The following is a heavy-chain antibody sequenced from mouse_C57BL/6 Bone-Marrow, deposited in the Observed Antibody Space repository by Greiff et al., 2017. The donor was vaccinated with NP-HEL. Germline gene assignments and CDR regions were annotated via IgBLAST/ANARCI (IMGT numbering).Heavy chain of an antibody. Sequence: VQLQQSGAELMKPGASVKLSCKATGYTFTGYWIEWVKQRPGHGLEWIGEILPGSGSTNYNEKFKGKATFTADTSSNTAYMQLSSLTTEDSASYYCARRRGSSGYHGYWGQGTTLTVSS. V-gene: IGHV1-9*01. CDR2: ILPGSGST. D-gene: IGHD3-2*02. J-gene: IGHJ2*01. CDR3: ARRRGSSGYHGY. CDR1: GYTFTGYW.